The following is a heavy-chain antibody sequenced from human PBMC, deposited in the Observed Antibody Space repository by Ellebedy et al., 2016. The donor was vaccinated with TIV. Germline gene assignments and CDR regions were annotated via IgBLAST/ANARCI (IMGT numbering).Heavy chain of an antibody. J-gene: IGHJ4*02. CDR2: IKSKTDGGTT. CDR3: TTKFTGYCSSTSCYTVENFDY. V-gene: IGHV3-15*01. D-gene: IGHD2-2*02. Sequence: GESLKISXAASGFTFSNAWMSWVRQAPGKGLEWVGRIKSKTDGGTTDYAAPVKGRFTISRDDSKNTLYLQMNSLKTEDTAVYYCTTKFTGYCSSTSCYTVENFDYWGQGTLVTVSS. CDR1: GFTFSNAW.